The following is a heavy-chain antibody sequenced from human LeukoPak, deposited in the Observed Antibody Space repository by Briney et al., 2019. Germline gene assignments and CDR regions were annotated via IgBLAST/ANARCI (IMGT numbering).Heavy chain of an antibody. V-gene: IGHV3-23*01. CDR1: GFTFSSYA. D-gene: IGHD3-3*01. J-gene: IGHJ4*02. CDR3: AKDGGDFWSGYPFDY. Sequence: GGSLRLSCAASGFTFSSYAMSWVRQAPGKVLEWVSAISGSGGSTYYADSVKGRFTISRDNSKNTLYLQMNSLRAEDTAVYYCAKDGGDFWSGYPFDYWGQGTLVTVSS. CDR2: ISGSGGST.